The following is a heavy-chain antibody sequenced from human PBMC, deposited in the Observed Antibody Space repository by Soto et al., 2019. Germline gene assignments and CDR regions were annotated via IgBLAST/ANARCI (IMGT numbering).Heavy chain of an antibody. V-gene: IGHV4-31*03. D-gene: IGHD2-15*01. CDR2: IYYSGST. CDR3: ARGGLGYCSGGSCYSAELSRYYYGMDV. J-gene: IGHJ6*01. CDR1: GGSISSGGYY. Sequence: QVQLQESGPGLVKPSQTLSLTCTVSGGSISSGGYYWSWIRQHPGKGLEWIGYIYYSGSTYYNPSLKSRVTISVDTSKNQCSLKLSSVTAADTAVYYCARGGLGYCSGGSCYSAELSRYYYGMDVW.